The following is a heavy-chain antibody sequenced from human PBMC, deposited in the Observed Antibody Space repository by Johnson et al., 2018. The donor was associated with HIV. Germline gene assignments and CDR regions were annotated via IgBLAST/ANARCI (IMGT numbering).Heavy chain of an antibody. V-gene: IGHV3-30*04. CDR1: GFTFSSYA. Sequence: QVQLVESGGGVVQPGRSLRLSCAASGFTFSSYAMHWVRQAPGKGLEWVAVISYDENNKLYADSVKGRFTISRDNSKNTLYLQMNSLRAEDTAVYYCAKDRSGSWYGADAFDIWGQGTMVTVSS. J-gene: IGHJ3*02. D-gene: IGHD6-13*01. CDR3: AKDRSGSWYGADAFDI. CDR2: ISYDENNK.